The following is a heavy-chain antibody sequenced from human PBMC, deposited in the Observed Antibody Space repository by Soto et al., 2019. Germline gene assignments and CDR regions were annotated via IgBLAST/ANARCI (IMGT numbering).Heavy chain of an antibody. CDR1: GFTFSSYW. CDR3: ASWVGYCSGSTCPDAFDI. D-gene: IGHD2-15*01. CDR2: INFDGSTT. J-gene: IGHJ3*02. V-gene: IGHV3-74*01. Sequence: GGSLRLSCAASGFTFSSYWMHWVRQPPGEGLVWVSRINFDGSTTTDADSVKGRFTISRDNAKNTLYLQMNSLRVEDTAVYYCASWVGYCSGSTCPDAFDIWGQGTMVTVSS.